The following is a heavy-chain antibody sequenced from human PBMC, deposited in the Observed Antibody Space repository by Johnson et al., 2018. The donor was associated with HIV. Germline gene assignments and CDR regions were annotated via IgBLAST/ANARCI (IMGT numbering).Heavy chain of an antibody. J-gene: IGHJ3*02. CDR2: ISYDGSNK. V-gene: IGHV3-30-3*01. CDR3: AREVHGYAFDI. D-gene: IGHD1-1*01. CDR1: GFTVSSNY. Sequence: VQLVESGGGLIQPGGSLRRSCAASGFTVSSNYMSWVRQAPGKGLERVAVISYDGSNKYYADSVRGRFTISRDNAKNSLYLQMNSLRAEDTAVFYCAREVHGYAFDIWGQGTMVTVSS.